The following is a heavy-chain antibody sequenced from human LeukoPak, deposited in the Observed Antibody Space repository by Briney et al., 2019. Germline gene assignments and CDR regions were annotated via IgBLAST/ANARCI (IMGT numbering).Heavy chain of an antibody. V-gene: IGHV3-23*01. CDR1: GFTFSTYA. CDR3: AKDSCSSTTCYWDY. D-gene: IGHD2-2*01. J-gene: IGHJ4*02. CDR2: ISGSGGGT. Sequence: QTGGSLRPSCAASGFTFSTYAMSWVRQAPGTGLGWVSAISGSGGGTYYADSVKGRFTISRDNSKNTLYLQMSSLRAEDTAIYYCAKDSCSSTTCYWDYWGQGTLVTVSS.